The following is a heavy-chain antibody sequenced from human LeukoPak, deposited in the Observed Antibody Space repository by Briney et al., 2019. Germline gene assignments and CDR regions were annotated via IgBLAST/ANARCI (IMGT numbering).Heavy chain of an antibody. CDR1: GFMFSNYW. CDR3: TQNLVAAAGDH. D-gene: IGHD6-13*01. CDR2: IKPDGSVG. V-gene: IGHV3-7*01. Sequence: GGSLRLSCAASGFMFSNYWMTWVRQAPGKGLGWVANIKPDGSVGYYVDSVRGRFIISRDNAGNSLYLQMNSLRVEDTAVYYCTQNLVAAAGDHWGQGTLLIVSS. J-gene: IGHJ4*02.